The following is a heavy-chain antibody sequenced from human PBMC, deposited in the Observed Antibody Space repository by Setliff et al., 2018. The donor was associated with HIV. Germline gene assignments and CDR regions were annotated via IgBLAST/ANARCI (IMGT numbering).Heavy chain of an antibody. J-gene: IGHJ3*02. CDR3: ARGTTLDVVPDAFDI. Sequence: SETLSLTCTVTGYSISSGYYWAWIRQPPGKGLEWIGYIYHAGNTYYNPSLKSRVTISVDTSKNQISLRLNSLTAADTAVYYCARGTTLDVVPDAFDIWGQGTMVTVSS. CDR1: GYSISSGYY. V-gene: IGHV4-38-2*02. CDR2: IYHAGNT. D-gene: IGHD4-17*01.